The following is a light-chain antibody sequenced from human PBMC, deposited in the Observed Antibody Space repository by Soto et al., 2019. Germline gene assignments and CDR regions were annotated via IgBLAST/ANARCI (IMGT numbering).Light chain of an antibody. J-gene: IGKJ2*01. CDR1: QSVGSSY. Sequence: EIVLTQSPGTLSLSPGERATLSCRASQSVGSSYLAWYQQKPGQAPRLLIYDTSNRATGIPDRFSGSGSRTDFTLTISRLEPEDFAVYYCQQYGSSPPYTFGQGTKLEIK. V-gene: IGKV3-20*01. CDR3: QQYGSSPPYT. CDR2: DTS.